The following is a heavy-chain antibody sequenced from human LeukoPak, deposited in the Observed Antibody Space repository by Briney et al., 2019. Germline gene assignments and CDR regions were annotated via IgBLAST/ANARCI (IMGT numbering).Heavy chain of an antibody. CDR1: GYTLTELS. J-gene: IGHJ4*02. Sequence: GASVTVSCKVSGYTLTELSMHWVRQAPGKGLEWMGGFDPEDGETIYAQKFQGRVTMTEDTSTDTAYMELSSLISEDTAVYYCATATSRYSSSWWSFDYWGQGTLVTVSS. V-gene: IGHV1-24*01. CDR2: FDPEDGET. D-gene: IGHD6-13*01. CDR3: ATATSRYSSSWWSFDY.